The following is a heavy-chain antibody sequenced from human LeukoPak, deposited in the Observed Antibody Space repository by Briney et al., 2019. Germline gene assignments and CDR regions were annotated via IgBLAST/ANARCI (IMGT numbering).Heavy chain of an antibody. CDR2: ISAYNGNT. CDR3: ARSPSRQYYDFWSGYYGWFDP. J-gene: IGHJ5*02. Sequence: ASVKVSCKASGYTFTSYGISWVRQAPGQGLEWIGWISAYNGNTNYAQKLQGRVTMTTDTSTSTAYMELRSLRSDDTAVYYCARSPSRQYYDFWSGYYGWFDPWGQGTLVTVSS. CDR1: GYTFTSYG. D-gene: IGHD3-3*01. V-gene: IGHV1-18*01.